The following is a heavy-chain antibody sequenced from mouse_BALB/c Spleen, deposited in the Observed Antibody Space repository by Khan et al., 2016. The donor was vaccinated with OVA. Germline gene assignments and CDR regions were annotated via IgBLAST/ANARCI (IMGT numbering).Heavy chain of an antibody. D-gene: IGHD1-1*01. CDR2: ISYSGNT. J-gene: IGHJ2*02. CDR3: ARVYGGDFDY. CDR1: GYSITSDYA. Sequence: VQLKESGPGLVKPSQSLSLTCTVTGYSITSDYAWNWIRQFPGNKLEWMGFISYSGNTKYNPSLKSQFSITRDTSKNQFFLQLNSVTTEDTATYYCARVYGGDFDYWGQGTFLTVSS. V-gene: IGHV3-2*02.